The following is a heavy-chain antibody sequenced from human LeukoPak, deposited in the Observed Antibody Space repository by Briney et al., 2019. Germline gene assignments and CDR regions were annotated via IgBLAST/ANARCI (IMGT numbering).Heavy chain of an antibody. V-gene: IGHV4-34*01. CDR3: ARGAAPRGYRYGYGKKSVDY. CDR2: INHSGST. J-gene: IGHJ4*02. CDR1: GGSFSGYY. Sequence: SETLSLTCAVYGGSFSGYYWSWIRQPPGKGLEWIGEINHSGSTNYNPSLKSRVTISVDTSKNQFSLKLSSVTAADTAVYYCARGAAPRGYRYGYGKKSVDYWGQGTLVTVSS. D-gene: IGHD5-18*01.